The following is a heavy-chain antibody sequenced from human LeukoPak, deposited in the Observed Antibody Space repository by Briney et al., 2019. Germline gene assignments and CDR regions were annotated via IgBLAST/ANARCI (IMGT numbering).Heavy chain of an antibody. Sequence: SETLSLTCSVSGDSISSYHWSWIRQPPGKGLEWFGYVYSSGSTYYSPSLNGRVTMSVDTSKNQFSLNLRSVTAADTAVYYCARLADCSIPTCWGSWFDPWGQGTLVTVSS. D-gene: IGHD2-2*01. CDR3: ARLADCSIPTCWGSWFDP. V-gene: IGHV4-4*09. CDR1: GDSISSYH. J-gene: IGHJ5*02. CDR2: VYSSGST.